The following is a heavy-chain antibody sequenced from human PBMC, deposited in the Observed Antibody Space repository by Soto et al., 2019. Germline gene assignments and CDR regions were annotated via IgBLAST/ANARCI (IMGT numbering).Heavy chain of an antibody. D-gene: IGHD1-26*01. V-gene: IGHV3-15*01. J-gene: IGHJ4*02. CDR2: IKSRTDGGTT. CDR1: GFTFNKDW. Sequence: GGSLRLSCAASGFTFNKDWMSWVRQAPGKGLEWVGRIKSRTDGGTTDYAAPVKGRFTISRDDSKNTLYLQMNSLKIEDTAVYYCATDDTYSGSHFYWGQGALVTVSS. CDR3: ATDDTYSGSHFY.